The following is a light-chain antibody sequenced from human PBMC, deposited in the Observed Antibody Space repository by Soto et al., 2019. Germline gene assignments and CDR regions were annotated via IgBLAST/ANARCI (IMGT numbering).Light chain of an antibody. CDR3: CSYTDIALNVV. CDR2: DVT. J-gene: IGLJ2*01. Sequence: QSLLTQPASVSGSPVQSIPISCTGTSSDLGDYDYVSWYQHLPGQAPNLLIFDVTHRPSGVSDRVSGSKSGNTASLTISGVRPEDQAEYFCCSYTDIALNVVFGGGTQLTVL. CDR1: SSDLGDYDY. V-gene: IGLV2-14*01.